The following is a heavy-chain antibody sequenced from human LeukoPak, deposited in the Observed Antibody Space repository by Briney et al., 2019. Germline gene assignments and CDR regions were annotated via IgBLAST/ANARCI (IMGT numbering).Heavy chain of an antibody. Sequence: SETLSLTCTVSGGSISSSSYYWGWIRQPPGKGLEWIASICYSRSTYYNPSLKSRVTISVATSKNQFSLKLTSVTAADTAVYYCARGRLTTGGWFDPWGQGTLVTVSS. CDR1: GGSISSSSYY. J-gene: IGHJ5*02. V-gene: IGHV4-39*07. D-gene: IGHD3-9*01. CDR2: ICYSRST. CDR3: ARGRLTTGGWFDP.